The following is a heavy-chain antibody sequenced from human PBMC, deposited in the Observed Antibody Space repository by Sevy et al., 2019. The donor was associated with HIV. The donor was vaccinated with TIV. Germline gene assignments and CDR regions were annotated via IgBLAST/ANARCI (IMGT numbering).Heavy chain of an antibody. Sequence: GGSLRLSCAASGFTFSGYWMSWVRQAPGKGLEWVANIKQDGSEKYYVDSVKGRFTISRDNAKNSLYLEMNSLCAEDTAVYYCASGWNWFDPWGQGTLVTVSS. CDR3: ASGWNWFDP. D-gene: IGHD6-19*01. J-gene: IGHJ5*02. V-gene: IGHV3-7*01. CDR1: GFTFSGYW. CDR2: IKQDGSEK.